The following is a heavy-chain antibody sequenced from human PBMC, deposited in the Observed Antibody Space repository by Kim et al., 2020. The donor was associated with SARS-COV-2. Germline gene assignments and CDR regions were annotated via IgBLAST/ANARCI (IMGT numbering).Heavy chain of an antibody. D-gene: IGHD4-17*01. J-gene: IGHJ4*02. CDR3: ATNRQRSSLFFDH. Sequence: GGSLRLSCAASGFTFNNAWMAWVRQAPGKGLEWIGRIKTKTDGETVDYAAPVKGRFTISRDDSKNTLYLQINGLKTEDTAIYCCATNRQRSSLFFDHWGQGTLVTVSA. CDR1: GFTFNNAW. CDR2: IKTKTDGETV. V-gene: IGHV3-15*01.